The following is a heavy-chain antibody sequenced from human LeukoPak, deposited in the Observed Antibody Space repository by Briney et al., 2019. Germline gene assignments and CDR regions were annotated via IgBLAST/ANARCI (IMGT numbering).Heavy chain of an antibody. CDR1: GDSVSSNTAA. CDR3: VRDSGLGSDAFDI. V-gene: IGHV6-1*01. CDR2: TYYRSRWLY. J-gene: IGHJ3*02. D-gene: IGHD3-10*01. Sequence: SQTLSLTCAISGDSVSSNTAAWNWLRQSPSRVLEWLGRTYYRSRWLYDYDTSLRSRVTINPDTSRNQFSLHLISVTPEDTAVYYCVRDSGLGSDAFDIWGLGTMVIVSS.